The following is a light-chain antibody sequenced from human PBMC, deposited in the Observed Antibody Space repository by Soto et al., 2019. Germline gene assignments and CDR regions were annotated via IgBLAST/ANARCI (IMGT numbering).Light chain of an antibody. CDR3: SSYTSSNTEV. J-gene: IGLJ1*01. V-gene: IGLV2-14*01. CDR1: SSDVGGYNY. Sequence: QSALPQPASLSGSPGQSITISCTGTSSDVGGYNYVSWYQQHPGKAPKLMIYDVSDRPSGVSNRFSGSKSGNTASLTISGLQAEDEADYYCSSYTSSNTEVFGTGTKVTVL. CDR2: DVS.